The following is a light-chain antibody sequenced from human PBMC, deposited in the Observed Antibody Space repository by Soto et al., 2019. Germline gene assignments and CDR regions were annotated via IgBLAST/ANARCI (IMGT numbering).Light chain of an antibody. J-gene: IGLJ2*01. V-gene: IGLV7-46*01. CDR3: LLSYSDARKVA. CDR1: TGAVTSGHY. Sequence: QSVVTQEPSLTVSPGGTVTLTCGSTTGAVTSGHYPYWFQRKPGQAPKTLIYDTSNKRSWTPARFSGSLLGGKAALTLSGAPPEDEADYHCLLSYSDARKVAFSGGTKLTVL. CDR2: DTS.